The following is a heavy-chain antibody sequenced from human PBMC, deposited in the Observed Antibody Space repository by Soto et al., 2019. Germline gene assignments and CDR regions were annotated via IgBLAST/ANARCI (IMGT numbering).Heavy chain of an antibody. CDR1: GYRFTSYW. CDR2: IYPGDSDT. V-gene: IGHV5-51*01. Sequence: PGESLKISCKGSGYRFTSYWIGWVRQMPGKGLEWMGIIYPGDSDTRYSPSFQGQVTISADKSISTAYLQWSSLKASDTAMYYCARQFEAAAGHLMGMDVWGQGTTVTVSS. CDR3: ARQFEAAAGHLMGMDV. J-gene: IGHJ6*02. D-gene: IGHD6-13*01.